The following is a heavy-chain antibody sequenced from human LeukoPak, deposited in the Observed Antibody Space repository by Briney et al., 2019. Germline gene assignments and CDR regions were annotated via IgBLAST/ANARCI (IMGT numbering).Heavy chain of an antibody. CDR1: GGSISGSGYY. CDR3: ARFKMTAVTV. J-gene: IGHJ4*02. V-gene: IGHV4-39*01. Sequence: SETLSLTCTVSGGSISGSGYYWGWIRQPPGKGLEWIGSIYYSGSTYYNPSLKSRVTISVDTSKNQFSLKLSSVTAADTAVYYCARFKMTAVTVWGQGTLVTVSS. CDR2: IYYSGST. D-gene: IGHD2-21*02.